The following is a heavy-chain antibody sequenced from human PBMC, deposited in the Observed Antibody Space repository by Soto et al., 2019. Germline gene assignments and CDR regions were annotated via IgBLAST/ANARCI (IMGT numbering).Heavy chain of an antibody. CDR2: ISYDGSNK. V-gene: IGHV3-30-3*01. D-gene: IGHD2-2*02. CDR1: GFTFSSYA. Sequence: GGSLRLSCAASGFTFSSYAMHWVRQAPGKGLEWVAVISYDGSNKYYADSVKGRFTISRDNSKNTLYLQMNSLRAEDTAVYYCAKDQGGAYTSHYGMDVWGQGTTVTVS. CDR3: AKDQGGAYTSHYGMDV. J-gene: IGHJ6*02.